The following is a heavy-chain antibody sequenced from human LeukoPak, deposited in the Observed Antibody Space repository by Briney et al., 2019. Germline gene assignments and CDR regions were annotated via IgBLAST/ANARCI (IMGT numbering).Heavy chain of an antibody. J-gene: IGHJ4*02. CDR1: GMSFSSYE. D-gene: IGHD2-15*01. Sequence: GGSLRLSCAASGMSFSSYEMNWVRQAPGKGLEWVSYVSSGGTTIYYADSVKGRFTISRDNAKNSLYLQMNSLRAEDTAVYYCALVVPGPNFDYWGQGTLVTVSS. V-gene: IGHV3-48*03. CDR3: ALVVPGPNFDY. CDR2: VSSGGTTI.